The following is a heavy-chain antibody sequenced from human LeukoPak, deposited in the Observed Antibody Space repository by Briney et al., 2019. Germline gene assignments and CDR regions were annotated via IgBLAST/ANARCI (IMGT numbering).Heavy chain of an antibody. V-gene: IGHV1-46*01. J-gene: IGHJ4*02. CDR1: GYTFTSYY. CDR3: ARQGYDFWSGYQGGFDY. D-gene: IGHD3-3*01. Sequence: GASVKVSCKASGYTFTSYYMHWVRQAPGQGLEGMGIINPSGGSTSYAQTFQGRVTMTRDMSTSTVYMELSSLRSEDTAVYYCARQGYDFWSGYQGGFDYWGQGTLVTVSS. CDR2: INPSGGST.